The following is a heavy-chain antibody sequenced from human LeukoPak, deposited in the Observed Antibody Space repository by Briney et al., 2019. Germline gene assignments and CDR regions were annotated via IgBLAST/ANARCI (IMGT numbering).Heavy chain of an antibody. V-gene: IGHV1-2*02. Sequence: GASMKVSCKASGYTFTGYYMHWVRQAPGQGLEWMGWINPYSGGTNYAQKFQGRVTMTRDTSISTAYMELSRLRSDDTAVYYCAREPPQDSSGEFDYWGQGTLVTVSS. J-gene: IGHJ4*02. CDR1: GYTFTGYY. CDR3: AREPPQDSSGEFDY. D-gene: IGHD6-19*01. CDR2: INPYSGGT.